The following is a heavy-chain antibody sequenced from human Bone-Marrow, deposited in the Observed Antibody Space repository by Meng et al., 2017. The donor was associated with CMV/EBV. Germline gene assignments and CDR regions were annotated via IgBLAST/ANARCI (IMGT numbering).Heavy chain of an antibody. CDR3: AKDTHLTLDSSGYLDY. CDR2: INWNTGII. J-gene: IGHJ4*02. Sequence: GGSLRLSCAASGFTFSSYGVHWVRQAPGKGLEWVSGINWNTGIIGYADSVKGRFTISRDNAKNSLYLQMNSLRPEDTALYYCAKDTHLTLDSSGYLDYWGQGTLVTVSS. V-gene: IGHV3-9*01. D-gene: IGHD3-22*01. CDR1: GFTFSSYG.